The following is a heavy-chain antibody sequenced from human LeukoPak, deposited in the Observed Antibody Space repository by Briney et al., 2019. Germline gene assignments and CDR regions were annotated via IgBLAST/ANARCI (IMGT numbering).Heavy chain of an antibody. V-gene: IGHV3-23*01. D-gene: IGHD4-17*01. CDR3: AKGRGTTVTSAANY. Sequence: GGSLRLSCAASGFTFSGYAMSWVRQAPGKGLEWVSVISGSGGSTSYADSVKGRFTISRDNSKNTLYLQINSLRAEDTAVYYCAKGRGTTVTSAANYWGQGTLVTVSS. J-gene: IGHJ4*02. CDR2: ISGSGGST. CDR1: GFTFSGYA.